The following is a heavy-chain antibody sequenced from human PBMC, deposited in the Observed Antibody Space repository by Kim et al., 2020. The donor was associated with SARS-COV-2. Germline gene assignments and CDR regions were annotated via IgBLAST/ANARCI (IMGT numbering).Heavy chain of an antibody. J-gene: IGHJ4*02. D-gene: IGHD3-10*01. Sequence: GKARFTISENNSKKTLYLQMNSRRAEDTAVYYCAKGDGSGSYRGAYFDYWGQGTLVTVSS. V-gene: IGHV3-23*01. CDR3: AKGDGSGSYRGAYFDY.